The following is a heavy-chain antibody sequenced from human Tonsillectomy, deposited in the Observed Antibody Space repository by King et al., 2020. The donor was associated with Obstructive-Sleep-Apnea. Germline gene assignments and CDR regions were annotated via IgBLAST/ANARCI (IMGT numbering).Heavy chain of an antibody. CDR1: GFTFDYYA. D-gene: IGHD3-22*01. CDR3: AKDWNASYDRSGYFDY. CDR2: ISWNSGSI. J-gene: IGHJ4*02. V-gene: IGHV3-9*01. Sequence: EVQLVESGGGLVQPGRSLRLSCTASGFTFDYYAMHWVRQAPGKGLEWVSGISWNSGSIGYADSVKGRFTISRDNAKNSLFLQMNSLRAEDTALYYCAKDWNASYDRSGYFDYWGQGFLVTVSS.